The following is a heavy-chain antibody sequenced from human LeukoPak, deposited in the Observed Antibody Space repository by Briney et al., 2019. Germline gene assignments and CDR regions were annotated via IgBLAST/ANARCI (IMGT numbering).Heavy chain of an antibody. CDR2: ISGSGGST. V-gene: IGHV3-23*01. Sequence: PGGSLRLSCAASGFTFSSYAMSWVRQAPGKGLEWVSVISGSGGSTYYADSVKGRFTISRDNSKNTLYLQMNSLRAEDTAVYYCAKDHAGVAGNPYYFDYWGQGTLVTVSS. D-gene: IGHD6-19*01. CDR1: GFTFSSYA. CDR3: AKDHAGVAGNPYYFDY. J-gene: IGHJ4*02.